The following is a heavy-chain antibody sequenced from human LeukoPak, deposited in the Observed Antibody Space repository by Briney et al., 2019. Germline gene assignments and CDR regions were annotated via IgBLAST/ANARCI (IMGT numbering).Heavy chain of an antibody. CDR2: IYYSGST. CDR1: GGSISSSSYY. D-gene: IGHD5-24*01. CDR3: AREGRYRYGYNEYHSYMDI. Sequence: SETLPLTCTVSGGSISSSSYYWGWIRQPPGKGLEWIGSIYYSGSTYYNPSLKSRVTISVDTSKNQFSLKLSSVTAADTAVYYCAREGRYRYGYNEYHSYMDIWGKGTTVTVSS. J-gene: IGHJ6*03. V-gene: IGHV4-39*07.